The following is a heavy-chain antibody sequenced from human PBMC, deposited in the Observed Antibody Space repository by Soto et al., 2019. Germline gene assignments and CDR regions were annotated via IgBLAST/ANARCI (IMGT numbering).Heavy chain of an antibody. V-gene: IGHV3-43*01. CDR2: ISWDGGST. D-gene: IGHD3-22*01. Sequence: EVQLVESGGVVVQPGGSLRLSCAASGFTFDDYTMHWVRQAPGKGLEWVSLISWDGGSTYYADSVKGRFTISRDNSKNCLYLQMNSLRTEDTALYYCAKDMGDDSSGYGPDYWGQGTLVTVSS. CDR3: AKDMGDDSSGYGPDY. J-gene: IGHJ4*02. CDR1: GFTFDDYT.